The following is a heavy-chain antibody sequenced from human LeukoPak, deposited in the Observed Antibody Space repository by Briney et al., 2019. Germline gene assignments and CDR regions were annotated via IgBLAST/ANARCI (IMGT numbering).Heavy chain of an antibody. CDR3: AREADVAAGTS. J-gene: IGHJ5*02. CDR1: GGSVSSWY. Sequence: SETLSLTCTVSGGSVSSWYWSWIRQPPGKGLEWIGSIYHSGSTYYNPSLKSRVTISVDTSKNQFSLKLSSVTAADTAVYYCAREADVAAGTSWGQGTLVTVSS. D-gene: IGHD6-13*01. CDR2: IYHSGST. V-gene: IGHV4-38-2*02.